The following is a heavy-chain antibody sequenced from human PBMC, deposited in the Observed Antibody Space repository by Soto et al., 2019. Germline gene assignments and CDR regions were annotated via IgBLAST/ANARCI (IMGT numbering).Heavy chain of an antibody. CDR3: ARVGLHGDSYFDY. CDR2: IYSGGST. CDR1: GFTVSSNY. Sequence: GGSLRLSCAASGFTVSSNYMSWVRQAPGKGLEWVSVIYSGGSTYYADSVKGRFTISRDNSKNTLYLQMNSLRAEDTAVYYCARVGLHGDSYFDYWGQGTLVTVSS. V-gene: IGHV3-66*01. J-gene: IGHJ4*02. D-gene: IGHD4-17*01.